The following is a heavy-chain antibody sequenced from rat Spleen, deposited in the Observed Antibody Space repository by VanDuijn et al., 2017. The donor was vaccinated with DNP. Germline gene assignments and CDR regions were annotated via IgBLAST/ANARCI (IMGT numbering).Heavy chain of an antibody. CDR1: GFTFSNYY. J-gene: IGHJ1*01. Sequence: EVQLVESGGGLVQPGRSLKLSCAASGFTFSNYYMAWVRQAPKKGLEWFAAISTSGSRTYYPDSVKGRFTISRDDAKSSLYLQMNSLKSEDTATYYCARGSSSIYWYFDFWGPGTMVTVSS. D-gene: IGHD1-2*01. V-gene: IGHV5-25*01. CDR2: ISTSGSRT. CDR3: ARGSSSIYWYFDF.